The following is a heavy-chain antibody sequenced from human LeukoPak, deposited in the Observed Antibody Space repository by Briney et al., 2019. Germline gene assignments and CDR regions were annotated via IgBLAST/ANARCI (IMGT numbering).Heavy chain of an antibody. Sequence: PGGSLRLSCAASGFTFSSYSMNWVRQAPGKGLEWVSSISSSSSYIYYADSVKGRFTISRDNAKNSLYLQMNSLRAEDTAVYYCARVITYYGILTGYYFPLDYWGQGTLATVSS. V-gene: IGHV3-21*01. J-gene: IGHJ4*02. CDR2: ISSSSSYI. CDR3: ARVITYYGILTGYYFPLDY. D-gene: IGHD3-9*01. CDR1: GFTFSSYS.